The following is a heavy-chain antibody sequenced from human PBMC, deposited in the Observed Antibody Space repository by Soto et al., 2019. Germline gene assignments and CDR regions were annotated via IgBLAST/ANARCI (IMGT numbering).Heavy chain of an antibody. Sequence: PGGSLRLSCAASGFTFSNAWMNWVRQAPGKGLERVGRIKSKTDGGTTDYAAPVKGRFTISRDDSKNTLYLQMNSLRAEDTAVYYCARDQQGIAAAGSTYDYWGQGTLVTVSS. D-gene: IGHD6-13*01. CDR2: IKSKTDGGTT. V-gene: IGHV3-15*07. CDR3: ARDQQGIAAAGSTYDY. J-gene: IGHJ4*02. CDR1: GFTFSNAW.